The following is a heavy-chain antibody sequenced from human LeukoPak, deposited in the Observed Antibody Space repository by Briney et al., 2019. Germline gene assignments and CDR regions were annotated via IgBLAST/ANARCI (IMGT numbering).Heavy chain of an antibody. CDR3: ARESFYYDSSGYFDF. D-gene: IGHD3-22*01. Sequence: GGSLRLSCAASGFTFSSYGMHWVRQAPGKGLEWVAVISYDGSNKYYADSVKGRFTISRDNSKNTLYLQMNSLRAEDTALYYCARESFYYDSSGYFDFWGQGTLVTVSS. J-gene: IGHJ4*02. CDR1: GFTFSSYG. V-gene: IGHV3-30*03. CDR2: ISYDGSNK.